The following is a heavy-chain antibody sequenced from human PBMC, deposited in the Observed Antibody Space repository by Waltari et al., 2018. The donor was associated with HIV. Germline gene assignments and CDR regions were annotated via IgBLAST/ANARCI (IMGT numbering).Heavy chain of an antibody. CDR1: HGSVSGYF. J-gene: IGHJ4*02. Sequence: QIQLQESGPGLAKPSEILSLTCTVSHGSVSGYFWRWIRQSAGKGLEWIGLIYVSGSTKYNPPLKRRSSMSVDTSKNQFSLRLNSVTVADTAIYYCARGLKGNSNYDEALVFDYWGQGIHVTVSS. CDR3: ARGLKGNSNYDEALVFDY. D-gene: IGHD4-4*01. CDR2: IYVSGST. V-gene: IGHV4-4*07.